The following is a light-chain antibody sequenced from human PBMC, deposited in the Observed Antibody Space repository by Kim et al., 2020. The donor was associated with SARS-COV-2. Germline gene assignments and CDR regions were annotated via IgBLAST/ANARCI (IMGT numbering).Light chain of an antibody. J-gene: IGKJ4*01. CDR3: QQYNNWPLT. Sequence: EVVMTQSPATLSVSPGERATLSCRASQSVSNNLAWYQQKPGQSPRLLIYGASTRATGVPAWFSGSGSGTEYTLTISSLQSEDFAVYYCQQYNNWPLTFGGGTKLEIK. V-gene: IGKV3-15*01. CDR1: QSVSNN. CDR2: GAS.